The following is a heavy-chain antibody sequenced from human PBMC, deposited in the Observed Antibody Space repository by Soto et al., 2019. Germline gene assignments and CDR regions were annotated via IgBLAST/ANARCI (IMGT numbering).Heavy chain of an antibody. D-gene: IGHD3-22*01. Sequence: PGESLKISCKGSGYSFAGYWITWVRQKPGKGLEWMGRIDPSDSQTYYSPSFRGHVTIPATKSITTVFPQWSSLRASDTAMYYCARQIYDSDTGPNFQYYFDSWGQGTPVTVSS. CDR3: ARQIYDSDTGPNFQYYFDS. CDR1: GYSFAGYW. CDR2: IDPSDSQT. V-gene: IGHV5-10-1*01. J-gene: IGHJ4*02.